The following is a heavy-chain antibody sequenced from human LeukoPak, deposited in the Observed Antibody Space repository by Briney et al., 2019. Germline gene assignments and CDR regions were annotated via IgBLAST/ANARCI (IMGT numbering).Heavy chain of an antibody. V-gene: IGHV4-59*12. CDR2: IYYTGST. CDR1: GGSINGYY. CDR3: ARDRDYYDMDV. Sequence: SETLSLTCTVSGGSINGYYWSWIRQSPGKGLESLGYIYYTGSTNYNPSLKSRVTMSVDTSKNQFSLKLSSVTAADTAVYYCARDRDYYDMDVWGKGTTVTISS. J-gene: IGHJ6*03.